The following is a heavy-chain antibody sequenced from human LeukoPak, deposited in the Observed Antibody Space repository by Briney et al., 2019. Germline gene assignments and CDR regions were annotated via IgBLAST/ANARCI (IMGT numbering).Heavy chain of an antibody. CDR1: GFTFDDYG. CDR2: INWNGGST. D-gene: IGHD3-3*01. Sequence: GGSLRLSCAASGFTFDDYGMSWVRQAPGKGLEWVSGINWNGGSTGYADSVKGRFTISRDNAKNSLYLQMNSLRAEDTAVYYCARVSYDFWSGYYTDYWGQGTLVTVSS. J-gene: IGHJ4*02. CDR3: ARVSYDFWSGYYTDY. V-gene: IGHV3-20*04.